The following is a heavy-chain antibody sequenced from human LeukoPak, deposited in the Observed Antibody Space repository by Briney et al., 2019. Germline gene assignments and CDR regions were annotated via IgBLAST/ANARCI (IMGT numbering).Heavy chain of an antibody. CDR3: ATTYYDFWSGYYMMAY. CDR1: GFTFSSYS. V-gene: IGHV3-48*02. D-gene: IGHD3-3*01. Sequence: GGSLRLSCAASGFTFSSYSMNWVRQAPGKGLEWVSYISSSSSTIYYADYVKGRFTTSRDNAKNSLYLQMNSLRDEDTAVYYCATTYYDFWSGYYMMAYWGQGTLVTVSS. CDR2: ISSSSSTI. J-gene: IGHJ4*02.